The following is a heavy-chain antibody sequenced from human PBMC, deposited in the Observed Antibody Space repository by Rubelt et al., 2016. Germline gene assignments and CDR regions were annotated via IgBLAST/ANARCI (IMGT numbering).Heavy chain of an antibody. Sequence: EVQLLESGGGLVQPGGSLRLSCAASGFTFSNHSMNWVRQAPGKGLEWVSYISGGSTAIYYADSVKGRFTISRDNVNNSLYLQMNSLRDEDTAVYYCANFWGGWGQGTMVTVSS. CDR1: GFTFSNHS. V-gene: IGHV3-48*02. J-gene: IGHJ3*01. CDR3: ANFWGG. D-gene: IGHD3-16*01. CDR2: ISGGSTAI.